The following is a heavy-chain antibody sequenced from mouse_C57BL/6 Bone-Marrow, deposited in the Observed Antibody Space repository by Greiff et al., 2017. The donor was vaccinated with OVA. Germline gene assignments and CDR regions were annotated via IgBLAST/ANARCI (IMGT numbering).Heavy chain of an antibody. J-gene: IGHJ2*01. CDR1: GYTFTSYW. D-gene: IGHD4-1*01. Sequence: QVQLQQPGAELVRPGTSVKLSCKASGYTFTSYWMHWVKQRPGQGLEWIGVIDPSDSYTNYNQKFKGKATLTVDTSSSTAYMQLSSLTSEDSAVYYGAREDWPFDYWGQGTTLTVSS. CDR2: IDPSDSYT. CDR3: AREDWPFDY. V-gene: IGHV1-59*01.